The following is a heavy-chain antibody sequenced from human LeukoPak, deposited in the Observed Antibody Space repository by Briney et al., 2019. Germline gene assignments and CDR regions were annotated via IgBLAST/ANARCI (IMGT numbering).Heavy chain of an antibody. Sequence: GASVKVSCKASGYTFTGYYMHWVRQAPGQGLEWMGRINPNSGDTNYAQKFQGRVTMTRDTSISTAYMELSRLRSDDTAVYYCARTYYYDSSGYPDYWGQGTLVTVSS. V-gene: IGHV1-2*06. CDR2: INPNSGDT. D-gene: IGHD3-22*01. J-gene: IGHJ4*02. CDR1: GYTFTGYY. CDR3: ARTYYYDSSGYPDY.